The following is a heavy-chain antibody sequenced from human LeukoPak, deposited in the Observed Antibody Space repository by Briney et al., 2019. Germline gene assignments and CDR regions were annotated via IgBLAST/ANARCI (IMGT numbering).Heavy chain of an antibody. CDR3: ARVVSGAGTGSYFDS. D-gene: IGHD1-1*01. CDR1: GYTFTGYY. J-gene: IGHJ4*02. Sequence: ASVKVSCKASGYTFTGYYMHWVRQAPGQGLEWMGIINPSGGSTRYTQKFQGRVTMTRDTSTSTVYMELSSLRSEDTAIFYCARVVSGAGTGSYFDSWGQGTLVTVSS. CDR2: INPSGGST. V-gene: IGHV1-46*01.